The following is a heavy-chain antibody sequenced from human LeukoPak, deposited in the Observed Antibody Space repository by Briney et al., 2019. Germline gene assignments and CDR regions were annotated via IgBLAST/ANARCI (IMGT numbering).Heavy chain of an antibody. CDR1: GYTFTSYG. D-gene: IGHD6-19*01. Sequence: GASVKVSCKASGYTFTSYGIRWVRQAPGQGLEWMGWISAYNGNTNYAQKLQGRVTMTTDTSTSTAYMELRSLRSDDTAVYYCARDPGMAVAGQGDYWGQGTLVTVSS. CDR3: ARDPGMAVAGQGDY. CDR2: ISAYNGNT. V-gene: IGHV1-18*01. J-gene: IGHJ4*02.